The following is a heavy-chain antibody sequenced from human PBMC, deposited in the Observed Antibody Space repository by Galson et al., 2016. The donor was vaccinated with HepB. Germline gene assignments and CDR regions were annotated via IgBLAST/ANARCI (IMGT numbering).Heavy chain of an antibody. J-gene: IGHJ4*02. CDR2: IKPSGGNT. V-gene: IGHV1-46*02. D-gene: IGHD1-14*01. CDR1: GYTFNTYN. CDR3: ARELDHSFYFDY. Sequence: SVKVSCKASGYTFNTYNMHWVRQAPGQGLEWMGIIKPSGGNTIYAQKFRDRNTMTRDTSTSTVYMELISLRSEDTAVYYCARELDHSFYFDYWGQGTLLTVSS.